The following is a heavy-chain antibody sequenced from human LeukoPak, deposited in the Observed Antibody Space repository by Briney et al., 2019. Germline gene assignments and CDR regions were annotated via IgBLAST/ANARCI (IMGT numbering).Heavy chain of an antibody. Sequence: ASVKVSCKASGYTFTSYAMNWVRQAPGQGLEWMGWINTNTGNPTYAQGFTGRFVFSLDTSVGTAYLQISSLKAEDTAVYYCARDLSDYYDSSGGLDYWGQGTLVTVSS. D-gene: IGHD3-22*01. CDR2: INTNTGNP. V-gene: IGHV7-4-1*02. CDR1: GYTFTSYA. CDR3: ARDLSDYYDSSGGLDY. J-gene: IGHJ4*02.